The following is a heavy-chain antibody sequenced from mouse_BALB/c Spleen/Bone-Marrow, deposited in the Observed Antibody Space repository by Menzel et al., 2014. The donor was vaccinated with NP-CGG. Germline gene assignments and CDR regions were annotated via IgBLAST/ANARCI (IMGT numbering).Heavy chain of an antibody. CDR3: ARGLRLRDYFDY. Sequence: VQLQQSGPGLVAPSQSLSITCTVSESSLTTYGVHWVRQPPGRGLEWLGVIWAGGITNYNSTLMSRLSISKDNSKSQVFLKMNSLQTDDTAMYYCARGLRLRDYFDYWGQGTTLTVSS. CDR1: ESSLTTYG. CDR2: IWAGGIT. J-gene: IGHJ2*01. V-gene: IGHV2-9*02. D-gene: IGHD1-2*01.